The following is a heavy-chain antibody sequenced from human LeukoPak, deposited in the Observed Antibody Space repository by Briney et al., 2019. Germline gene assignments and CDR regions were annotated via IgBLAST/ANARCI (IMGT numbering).Heavy chain of an antibody. J-gene: IGHJ3*02. CDR2: IYSGGST. Sequence: GGSLRLSCAVSGFTISSNYMSWVRHAPGKGLEWVSVIYSGGSTYYSDSVTGRFTISRDNSKNTLYLQMNRLRADDTAVYDCARDPPYYYDSSGSAFDIWGQGTMVTVSS. D-gene: IGHD3-22*01. CDR1: GFTISSNY. CDR3: ARDPPYYYDSSGSAFDI. V-gene: IGHV3-66*01.